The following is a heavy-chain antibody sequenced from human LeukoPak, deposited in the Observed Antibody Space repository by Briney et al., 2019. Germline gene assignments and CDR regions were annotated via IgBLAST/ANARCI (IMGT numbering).Heavy chain of an antibody. D-gene: IGHD3-10*01. CDR3: AREAVHYGSGSLDY. CDR1: GGSISSYY. Sequence: PSQTLSLTCTVSGGSISSYYWSWIRQPAGKGLEWIGRIHSSGSTNYSPSLKSRVAMSPGTSKNQFSLELSSVTAADTAVYYCAREAVHYGSGSLDYWGQGTLVTVSS. J-gene: IGHJ4*02. CDR2: IHSSGST. V-gene: IGHV4-4*07.